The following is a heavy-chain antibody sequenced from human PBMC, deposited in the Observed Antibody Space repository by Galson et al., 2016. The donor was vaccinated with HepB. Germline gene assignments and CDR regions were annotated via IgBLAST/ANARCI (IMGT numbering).Heavy chain of an antibody. D-gene: IGHD1-26*01. CDR3: ARDPLGASTLDY. CDR1: GYTFTSYA. CDR2: INAGGGNT. V-gene: IGHV1-3*01. Sequence: SCKASGYTFTSYAMHWVRQAPGQRLEWMGWINAGGGNTEYSQKFQDRVTITRDTSASTAYMEVSSLRSEDTAVYYCARDPLGASTLDYWGQGTLVTVSS. J-gene: IGHJ4*02.